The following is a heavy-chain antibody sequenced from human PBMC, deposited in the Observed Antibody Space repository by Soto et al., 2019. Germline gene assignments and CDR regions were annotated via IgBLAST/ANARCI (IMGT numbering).Heavy chain of an antibody. Sequence: KPSETLSLTCTVSGGSVSSGSYYWSWIRQPPGKGLEWIGYIYYSGSTNYNPSLKSRVTISVDTSKNQFSLKLSSVTAADTAVYYCARELVVVPAATVPWDYYYYYGMDVWGQGTTVTVSS. CDR3: ARELVVVPAATVPWDYYYYYGMDV. CDR2: IYYSGST. D-gene: IGHD2-2*01. V-gene: IGHV4-61*01. CDR1: GGSVSSGSYY. J-gene: IGHJ6*02.